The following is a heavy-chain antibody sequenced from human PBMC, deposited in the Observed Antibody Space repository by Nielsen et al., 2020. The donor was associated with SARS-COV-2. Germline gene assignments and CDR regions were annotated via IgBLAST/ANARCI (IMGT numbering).Heavy chain of an antibody. J-gene: IGHJ5*02. CDR3: ARHDYGDYVSLSWFDP. Sequence: SETLSLTCTVSGGSISSSSYYWGWIRQPPGKGLEWIGSIYYSGSTYYNPSLKSRVTISVDTSKNQFSLKLSSVTAADTAVYYCARHDYGDYVSLSWFDPLGQGTLVTVSS. D-gene: IGHD4-17*01. CDR1: GGSISSSSYY. CDR2: IYYSGST. V-gene: IGHV4-39*01.